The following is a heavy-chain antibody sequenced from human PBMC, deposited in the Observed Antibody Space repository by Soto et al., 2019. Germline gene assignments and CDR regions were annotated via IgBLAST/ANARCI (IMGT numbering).Heavy chain of an antibody. CDR2: INPNSGGT. D-gene: IGHD6-13*01. V-gene: IGHV1-2*04. Sequence: ASVKVSCKASGYTFTGYYMHWVRQAPGQGLEWMGWINPNSGGTNYAQKFQGWVTMTRDTSISTAYMELSRLRSDDTAVYYCARGLYSSPAGDWFDPWGQGTLVTVSS. CDR3: ARGLYSSPAGDWFDP. J-gene: IGHJ5*02. CDR1: GYTFTGYY.